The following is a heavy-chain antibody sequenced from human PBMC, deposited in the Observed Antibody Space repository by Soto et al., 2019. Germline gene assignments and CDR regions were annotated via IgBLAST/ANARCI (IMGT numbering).Heavy chain of an antibody. J-gene: IGHJ4*02. V-gene: IGHV4-4*02. D-gene: IGHD1-7*01. CDR1: GGSVSSDKW. CDR3: ARISENYPFDY. CDR2: IYHSGST. Sequence: QVQLQESGPGLVMPSGTLSLTCAVSGGSVSSDKWWTWVRQPPGKGQGWIGEIYHSGSTNYNPSPKSRVTISVDKSKNQFSLNLSSVTAADTAVYYCARISENYPFDYWGQGTLVTVSS.